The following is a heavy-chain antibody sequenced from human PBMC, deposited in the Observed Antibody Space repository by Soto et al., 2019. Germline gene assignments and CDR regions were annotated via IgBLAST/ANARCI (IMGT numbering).Heavy chain of an antibody. D-gene: IGHD7-27*01. V-gene: IGHV3-23*01. CDR3: AKDGANWGRYFDY. CDR1: GFTFSSYA. CDR2: ISGSGGST. J-gene: IGHJ4*02. Sequence: HPGGSLRLSCAASGFTFSSYAMRWVRQAPGKGLEWVSAISGSGGSTYYADSVKGRFTISRDNSKNTLYLRVNSLRAEDTAVYYCAKDGANWGRYFDYWGQGTLVTVSS.